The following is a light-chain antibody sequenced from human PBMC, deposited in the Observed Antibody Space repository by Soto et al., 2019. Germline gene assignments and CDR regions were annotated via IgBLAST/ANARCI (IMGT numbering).Light chain of an antibody. V-gene: IGKV3-20*01. CDR2: GAS. Sequence: IVLTHSPGTLSLSPREVATLSCRASQTVSTNFFAWYQQKPGQAPRLLIYGASTRATGIPDRFSGSGSGTDFTLTISRLEPEDFAVYYCQQYGRTSWTFGQGTKVDIK. J-gene: IGKJ1*01. CDR3: QQYGRTSWT. CDR1: QTVSTNF.